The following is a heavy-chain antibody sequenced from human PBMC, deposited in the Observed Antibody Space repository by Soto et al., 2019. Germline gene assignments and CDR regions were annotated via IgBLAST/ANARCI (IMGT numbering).Heavy chain of an antibody. D-gene: IGHD3-3*01. CDR1: GGSVSSSSCY. V-gene: IGHV4-39*01. CDR3: ARQDDFWSGSNWFDP. CDR2: IYYSGST. Sequence: SETLSLTCTVSGGSVSSSSCYWGWIRQPPGKGLEWIGSIYYSGSTYYNPSLKSRVTISVDTSKNQFSLKLTSVTAADTAVYYCARQDDFWSGSNWFDPWGQGTLVTVSS. J-gene: IGHJ5*02.